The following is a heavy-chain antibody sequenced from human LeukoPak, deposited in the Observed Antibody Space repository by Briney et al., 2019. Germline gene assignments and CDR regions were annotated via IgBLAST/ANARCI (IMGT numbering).Heavy chain of an antibody. D-gene: IGHD5-12*01. CDR2: ISGSGGST. V-gene: IGHV3-23*01. Sequence: GGSLRLSCAASGFTFSSYGMSWVRQAPGKGLEWVSAISGSGGSTYYADSVKGRFTISRDNSKNTLYLQMNSLRAEDTAVYYCASSRSAYDYFDYWGQGTLVTVSS. CDR1: GFTFSSYG. J-gene: IGHJ4*02. CDR3: ASSRSAYDYFDY.